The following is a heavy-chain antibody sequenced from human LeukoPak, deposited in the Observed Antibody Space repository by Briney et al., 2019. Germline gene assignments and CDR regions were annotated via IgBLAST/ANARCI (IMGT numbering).Heavy chain of an antibody. CDR3: ARGVTVYYFDY. V-gene: IGHV4-31*03. J-gene: IGHJ4*02. Sequence: SQTLCLTCTVSGGSISSGGYYWSWIRQHPGKGLEWIGYIYYSGSTYYNPSLKSRVTISVDTSKNQFSLKLSSVTAADTAVYYCARGVTVYYFDYWGQGTLVTVSS. CDR2: IYYSGST. CDR1: GGSISSGGYY. D-gene: IGHD1-20*01.